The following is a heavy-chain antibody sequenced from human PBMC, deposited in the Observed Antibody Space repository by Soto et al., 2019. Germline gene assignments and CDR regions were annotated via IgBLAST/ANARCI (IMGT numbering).Heavy chain of an antibody. CDR2: ISGYNGNT. D-gene: IGHD1-26*01. Sequence: GPGVKKPGASVKVSCKASGDTFHNYGISWVRQVPGQGLEWMGWISGYNGNTNYAPKIQGRVTVTRDTSTATAYMELRSLRSDDTAIYYCARGSESFDLWGQGTLVTVSS. V-gene: IGHV1-18*01. J-gene: IGHJ4*02. CDR1: GDTFHNYG. CDR3: ARGSESFDL.